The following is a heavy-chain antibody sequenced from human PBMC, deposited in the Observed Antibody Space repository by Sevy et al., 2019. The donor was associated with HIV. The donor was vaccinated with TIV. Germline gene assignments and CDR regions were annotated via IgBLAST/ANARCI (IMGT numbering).Heavy chain of an antibody. Sequence: GGSLRLSCAASGFTFSSYSMNWVRQAPGKGLEWVSSITSSSNYIYYADSVKGRFTISRDNAKNSLYLQMNSLRAEDTAVYYCARETIVVVPAASDPYYYYYGMDVWGQGTTVTVSS. CDR2: ITSSSNYI. CDR3: ARETIVVVPAASDPYYYYYGMDV. D-gene: IGHD2-2*01. CDR1: GFTFSSYS. V-gene: IGHV3-21*01. J-gene: IGHJ6*02.